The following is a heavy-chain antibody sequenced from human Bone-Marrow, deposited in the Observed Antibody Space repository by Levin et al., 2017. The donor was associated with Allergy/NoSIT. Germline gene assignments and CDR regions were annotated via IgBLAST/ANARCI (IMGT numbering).Heavy chain of an antibody. Sequence: GGSLRLSCAASGFTSSSYDMHWVRQVPGKGLEWVSGIDTAGDTYYPASVQGRFTISRQNAKKSLYLQVNSLRADDTALYYCARVQRGAFDVWGLGTMVSVSS. V-gene: IGHV3-13*01. J-gene: IGHJ3*01. CDR1: GFTSSSYD. CDR3: ARVQRGAFDV. D-gene: IGHD2-2*01. CDR2: IDTAGDT.